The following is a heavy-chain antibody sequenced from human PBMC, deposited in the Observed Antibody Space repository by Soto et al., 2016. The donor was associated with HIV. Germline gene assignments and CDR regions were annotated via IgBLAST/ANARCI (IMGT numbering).Heavy chain of an antibody. J-gene: IGHJ4*02. D-gene: IGHD2-15*01. CDR2: ISGDGGTT. CDR3: ARDVAYCTGGSCYSGAVDY. V-gene: IGHV3-43*02. CDR1: GFTFNDHA. Sequence: EVQLVESGGGVVQPGGSLRLSCTASGFTFNDHAINWVRQAPGKGLEWVSLISGDGGTTYYADSVKGRFTISRDNSKNSLYLQMNSLKTEDTALYHCARDVAYCTGGSCYSGAVDYWGQGNPGPPSPQ.